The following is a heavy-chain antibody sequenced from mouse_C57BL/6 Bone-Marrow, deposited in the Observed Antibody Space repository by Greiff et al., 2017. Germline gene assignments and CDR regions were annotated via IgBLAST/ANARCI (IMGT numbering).Heavy chain of an antibody. CDR1: GYTFTSYW. CDR2: IYPGSGST. J-gene: IGHJ2*01. V-gene: IGHV1-55*01. D-gene: IGHD1-1*01. CDR3: AREGIWYYGSLDY. Sequence: QVQLKQPGAGLVKPGASVKMSCKASGYTFTSYWITWVKQRPGQGLEWIGDIYPGSGSTNYNEKFKSKATLTVDTSSSTAYMQLSSLTSEDSAVYYCAREGIWYYGSLDYWGQGTTLTVSS.